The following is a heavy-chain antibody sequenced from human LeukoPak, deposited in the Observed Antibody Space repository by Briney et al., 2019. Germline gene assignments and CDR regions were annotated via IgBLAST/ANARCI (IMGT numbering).Heavy chain of an antibody. V-gene: IGHV4-4*07. CDR1: GGSISSYY. Sequence: SETLSLTCTVSGGSISSYYWSWIRQPAGKGLEWIGRIYTSGSTNYNPSLESRVTISVDTSKNQFSLKLSSVTAADTAVYYCARQEVEPAAMKAFDYWGQGTLVTVSS. CDR2: IYTSGST. CDR3: ARQEVEPAAMKAFDY. D-gene: IGHD2-2*01. J-gene: IGHJ4*02.